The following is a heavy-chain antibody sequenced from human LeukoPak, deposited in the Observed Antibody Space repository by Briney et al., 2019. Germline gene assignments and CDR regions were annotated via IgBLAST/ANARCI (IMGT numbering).Heavy chain of an antibody. CDR1: GFTFDDYG. Sequence: GGSLRLSCAASGFTFDDYGMSRVRQAPGKGLEWVSGINWNGGSTGYADSVKGRFTISRDNAKNSLYLQMNSLRAEDTALYYCARDNGTPNYYYMDVWGKGTTVTVSS. D-gene: IGHD2-8*01. CDR3: ARDNGTPNYYYMDV. V-gene: IGHV3-20*04. J-gene: IGHJ6*03. CDR2: INWNGGST.